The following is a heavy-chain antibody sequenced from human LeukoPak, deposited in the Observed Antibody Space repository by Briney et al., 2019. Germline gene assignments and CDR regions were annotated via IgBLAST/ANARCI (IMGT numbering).Heavy chain of an antibody. CDR2: IYYSGST. Sequence: SETLSLTCTVSGGSISSGGYYWSWIRQHPGKGLEWIGYIYYSGSTYYNPSLKSRVTISVDTSKNQFSLKLSSVTAADTAVYYCARDVLLYYYDSSGYFDYWGQGTLVTVSS. D-gene: IGHD3-22*01. V-gene: IGHV4-31*03. CDR1: GGSISSGGYY. J-gene: IGHJ4*02. CDR3: ARDVLLYYYDSSGYFDY.